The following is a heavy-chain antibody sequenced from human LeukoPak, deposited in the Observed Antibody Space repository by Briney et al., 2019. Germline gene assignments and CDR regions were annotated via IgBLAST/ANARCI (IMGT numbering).Heavy chain of an antibody. CDR1: GDSVSSNSAA. V-gene: IGHV6-1*01. CDR2: TFYRSKWYN. Sequence: SQTLSLTCAISGDSVSSNSAAWNWIRQSPSRGLEWLGRTFYRSKWYNDYVVSVKSRITIVPDTSKNQFSLQLNSVTPEDTAVYYCARAPAGSSWPAHFGYWGQGTLVTVSS. D-gene: IGHD6-13*01. J-gene: IGHJ4*02. CDR3: ARAPAGSSWPAHFGY.